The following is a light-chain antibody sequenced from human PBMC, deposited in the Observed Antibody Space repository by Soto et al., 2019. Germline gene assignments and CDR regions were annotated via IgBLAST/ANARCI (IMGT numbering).Light chain of an antibody. CDR2: DVS. Sequence: QSVLAQPRSVSGSPGQSVTISCTGTSSDVGGYNYVSWYQQHPGKAPKLMIYDVSNRPSGVPDRFSGSKSGNTASLTISGLQAEDEADYYCCSYAGSYTFSVFGTGTKVTVL. J-gene: IGLJ1*01. CDR1: SSDVGGYNY. CDR3: CSYAGSYTFSV. V-gene: IGLV2-11*01.